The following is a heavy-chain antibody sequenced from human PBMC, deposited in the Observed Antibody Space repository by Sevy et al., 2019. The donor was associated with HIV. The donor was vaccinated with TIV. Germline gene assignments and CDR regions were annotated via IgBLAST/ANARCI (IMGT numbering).Heavy chain of an antibody. V-gene: IGHV3-49*04. D-gene: IGHD6-13*01. CDR1: GFTFGDYC. CDR2: LKSDVYGGTV. J-gene: IGHJ4*02. Sequence: AESLKISCTASGFTFGDYCMSWVRQAPGKGLEWVAFLKSDVYGGTVDHAASVRGRFVISRDDSKTIAYLQMNDLKTEDTGVYYCTRWKAAQSIFDYWGQGALVTVSS. CDR3: TRWKAAQSIFDY.